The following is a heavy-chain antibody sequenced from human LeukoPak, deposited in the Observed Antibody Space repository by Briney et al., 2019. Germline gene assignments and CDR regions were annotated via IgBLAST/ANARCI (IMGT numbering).Heavy chain of an antibody. CDR1: GGSIRSSSYY. CDR3: ARDGDY. CDR2: IYYSGST. J-gene: IGHJ4*02. V-gene: IGHV4-39*07. Sequence: SETLSLTCTVSGGSIRSSSYYWGWIRQPPGKGLEWIGGIYYSGSTYHNPSLKSRVTISVDTSKNQLSLKLTSVTAADTAVYYCARDGDYWGRGTLVTVSS.